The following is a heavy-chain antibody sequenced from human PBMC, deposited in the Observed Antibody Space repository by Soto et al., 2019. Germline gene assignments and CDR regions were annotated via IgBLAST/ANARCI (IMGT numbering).Heavy chain of an antibody. V-gene: IGHV3-9*01. Sequence: EVQLVESGGGLVQPGRSLRLSCAASGFTFDHYAMHWVRQAPGKGLEWVSGISWNTYRIAYADSTEGRFTISRDNAKNSLYLQMNSLRPEDTALYDCASDRARGRFGEASFDIWGQGTMVTVSS. CDR2: ISWNTYRI. CDR3: ASDRARGRFGEASFDI. CDR1: GFTFDHYA. D-gene: IGHD3-16*01. J-gene: IGHJ3*02.